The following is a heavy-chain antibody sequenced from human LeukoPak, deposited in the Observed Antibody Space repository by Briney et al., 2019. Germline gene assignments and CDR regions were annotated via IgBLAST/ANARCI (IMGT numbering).Heavy chain of an antibody. CDR3: ARAFQDVVVVAATSNFDY. V-gene: IGHV3-66*01. Sequence: GGSLRLSCAASGFTVSSNYMSWVRQAPGMGLEWVSVIYSGGSTYYADSVKGRFTISRDNSKNTLYLQMDSLRAEDTAVYYCARAFQDVVVVAATSNFDYWGQGTLVTVSS. CDR1: GFTVSSNY. CDR2: IYSGGST. J-gene: IGHJ4*02. D-gene: IGHD2-15*01.